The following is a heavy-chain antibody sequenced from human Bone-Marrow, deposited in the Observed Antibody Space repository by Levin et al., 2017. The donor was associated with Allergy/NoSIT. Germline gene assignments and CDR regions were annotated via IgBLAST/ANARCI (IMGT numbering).Heavy chain of an antibody. CDR3: ATPPRPITMVKEDYYYMDV. Sequence: PSETLSLTCAASGFTFRTFRMHWVRQAPGKGLEWVSSINSGSTYTFYADSVKGRFTIPRDNAKNSLYLQINSLRAEDTAVYYCATPPRPITMVKEDYYYMDVWGKGTTVTVSS. CDR2: INSGSTYT. D-gene: IGHD3-10*01. V-gene: IGHV3-21*01. CDR1: GFTFRTFR. J-gene: IGHJ6*03.